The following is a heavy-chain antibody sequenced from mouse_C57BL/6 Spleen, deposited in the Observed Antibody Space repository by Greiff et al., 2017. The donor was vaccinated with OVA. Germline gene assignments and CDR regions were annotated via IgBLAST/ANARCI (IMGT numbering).Heavy chain of an antibody. D-gene: IGHD2-1*01. CDR2: IHPNSGST. Sequence: QVQLQQPGAELVKPGASVKLSCKASGYTFTSYWMHWVKQRPGQGLEWIGMIHPNSGSTNYNEKFKSKATLTVAKASSTAYMQLSSLTSEDSAVYYCASPIYYGNYRGDYWGQGTSVTVSS. J-gene: IGHJ4*01. V-gene: IGHV1-64*01. CDR1: GYTFTSYW. CDR3: ASPIYYGNYRGDY.